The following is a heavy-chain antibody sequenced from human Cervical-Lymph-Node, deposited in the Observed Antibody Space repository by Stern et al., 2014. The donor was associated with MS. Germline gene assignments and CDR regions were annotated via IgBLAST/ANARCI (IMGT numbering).Heavy chain of an antibody. D-gene: IGHD5-12*01. V-gene: IGHV3-66*01. J-gene: IGHJ6*02. CDR2: VCDGCNS. CDR3: VRYLRGGYDFYYGMDV. Sequence: VQLVESGGDLVQPGGSLTLSCAASGFMVSYTYMSWVRQSPGKGLEWVSIVCDGCNSDYAYSVRRRFTISRDNSKNTLFLQMYSLRADDTAVYYCVRYLRGGYDFYYGMDVWGQGTTVSVSS. CDR1: GFMVSYTY.